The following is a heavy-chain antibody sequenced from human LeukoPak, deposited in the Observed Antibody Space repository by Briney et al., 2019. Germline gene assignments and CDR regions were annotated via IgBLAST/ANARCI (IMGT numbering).Heavy chain of an antibody. V-gene: IGHV4-59*01. CDR2: IYYTGCT. Sequence: SETLSLTCTVTGGSISSYYWSWIRQPPGKGLEWIGYIYYTGCTNYNPSLKSRVTISVDTSKDQFSLKLSSVTAADTAVYYCARDLRQYDILTGYYPTGYFDYWGQGTLVTVSS. D-gene: IGHD3-9*01. CDR3: ARDLRQYDILTGYYPTGYFDY. J-gene: IGHJ4*02. CDR1: GGSISSYY.